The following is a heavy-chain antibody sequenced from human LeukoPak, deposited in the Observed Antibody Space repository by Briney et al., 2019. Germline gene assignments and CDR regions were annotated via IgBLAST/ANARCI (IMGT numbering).Heavy chain of an antibody. Sequence: PSETLSLTCAVSGGSFSGYYWSWIRQPPGKGLEWIGEINHSGSTNYNPSLKSRVTISVDTSKNQFSLKLSSVTAADTAVYYCARHSEQQLAFDYWGQGTLVTVSS. J-gene: IGHJ4*02. D-gene: IGHD6-13*01. CDR3: ARHSEQQLAFDY. CDR1: GGSFSGYY. V-gene: IGHV4-34*01. CDR2: INHSGST.